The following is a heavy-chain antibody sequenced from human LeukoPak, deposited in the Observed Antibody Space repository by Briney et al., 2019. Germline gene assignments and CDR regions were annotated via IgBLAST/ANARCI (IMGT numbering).Heavy chain of an antibody. CDR2: ISGSGGST. Sequence: GGSLRLSCAASGFTFSSYAMSWVRQAPGKGLEWVSAISGSGGSTYYADSVKGRFTISRDNSKSTVYLQMDSLRAEDTAVYYCAKTSKAGTGKYYFDYWGQGTLVTVSS. CDR1: GFTFSSYA. D-gene: IGHD1-1*01. CDR3: AKTSKAGTGKYYFDY. J-gene: IGHJ4*02. V-gene: IGHV3-23*01.